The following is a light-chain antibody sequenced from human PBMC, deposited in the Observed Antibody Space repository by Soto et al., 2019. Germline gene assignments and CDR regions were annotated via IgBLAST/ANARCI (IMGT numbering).Light chain of an antibody. CDR3: QHYNNWYT. CDR1: QSVSSN. Sequence: EIVMTQSPATLSVSPGERATLSCRASQSVSSNLAWYQQKPGQAPRLLIYDASTRATGIPARFSGSGSGTEFPLTSSSEHAEYVADYYWQHYNNWYTFGQGTKLEIK. CDR2: DAS. J-gene: IGKJ2*01. V-gene: IGKV3D-15*01.